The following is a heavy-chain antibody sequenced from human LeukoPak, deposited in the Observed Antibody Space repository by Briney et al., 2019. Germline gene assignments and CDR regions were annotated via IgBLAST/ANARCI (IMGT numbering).Heavy chain of an antibody. CDR1: GGSISSYY. CDR3: AREGYSSSWYSEGAFDI. Sequence: SETLSLTCTVSGGSISSYYWSWIRQPPGKGLEWIGYIYYSGSTNYNPSLKSRVTISVDTSKNQFSLKLSSVTAADTAVYYCAREGYSSSWYSEGAFDIWGQGTMVTVSS. CDR2: IYYSGST. D-gene: IGHD6-13*01. V-gene: IGHV4-59*01. J-gene: IGHJ3*02.